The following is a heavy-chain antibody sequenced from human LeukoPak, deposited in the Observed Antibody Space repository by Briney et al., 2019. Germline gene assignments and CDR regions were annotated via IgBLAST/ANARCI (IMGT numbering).Heavy chain of an antibody. V-gene: IGHV3-23*01. D-gene: IGHD2-21*02. J-gene: IGHJ3*02. Sequence: GGSLRLSCAASRFTFSSYAMSWVRQAPGKGLEWVSAISGSGGSTYYADSVKGRFTISRDNSKNTLYLQMNSLRAEDTAVYYCAKEGYCGGDCYSGTTYDAFDIWGQGTMVTVSS. CDR3: AKEGYCGGDCYSGTTYDAFDI. CDR2: ISGSGGST. CDR1: RFTFSSYA.